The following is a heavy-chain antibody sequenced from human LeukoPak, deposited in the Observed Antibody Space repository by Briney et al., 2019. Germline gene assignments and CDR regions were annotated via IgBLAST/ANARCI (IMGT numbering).Heavy chain of an antibody. CDR1: GYTFTGYG. CDR2: ISAYNGNT. CDR3: ARAPYCSSAYCPSPPPPTWFDP. Sequence: GASVEVSCKASGYTFTGYGISWVRQAPGQGLEWMGWISAYNGNTNYAQKLQGRVTMTTDTSTSTAYMELRSLRSDDTAVYYCARAPYCSSAYCPSPPPPTWFDPWGQGTLVTVSS. J-gene: IGHJ5*02. D-gene: IGHD2-2*01. V-gene: IGHV1-18*01.